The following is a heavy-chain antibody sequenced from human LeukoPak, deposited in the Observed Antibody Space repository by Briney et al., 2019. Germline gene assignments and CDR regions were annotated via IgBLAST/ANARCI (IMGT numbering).Heavy chain of an antibody. V-gene: IGHV1-2*02. D-gene: IGHD2-15*01. J-gene: IGHJ3*02. CDR2: INPNSGGT. Sequence: ASVKVSCKASGYTFTGYYMHWVRQAPGQGLEWMGWINPNSGGTNYAQKFQGRVTMTRGTSISTAYMELSRLRSDDTAVYYCARGTPIGYCSGGSCQDAFDIWGQGTMVTVSS. CDR3: ARGTPIGYCSGGSCQDAFDI. CDR1: GYTFTGYY.